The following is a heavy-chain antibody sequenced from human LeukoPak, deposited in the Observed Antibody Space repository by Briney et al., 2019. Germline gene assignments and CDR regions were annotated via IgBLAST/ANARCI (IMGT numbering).Heavy chain of an antibody. Sequence: ASVKVSCKASGYTFTNYDINWVRRASGQGLEWVGWMNPNSGNAGFAQKFKGRITMTGDTTTNTAYMEVFSLTSDDTAIYYCATQRWEKLHGSYYYDGMDVWGQGTTVTVS. CDR1: GYTFTNYD. CDR2: MNPNSGNA. D-gene: IGHD1-26*01. CDR3: ATQRWEKLHGSYYYDGMDV. J-gene: IGHJ6*02. V-gene: IGHV1-8*02.